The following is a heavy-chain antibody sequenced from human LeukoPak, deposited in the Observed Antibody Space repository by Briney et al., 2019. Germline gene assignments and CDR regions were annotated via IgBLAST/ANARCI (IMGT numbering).Heavy chain of an antibody. Sequence: GGSLRLSCAASGFTFTDYTMNWVRQAPGQGLEWMGWINTNTGNPTYAQGFTGRIVFSLDTPVSTAYLQISSLKAEDTAVYYCARARGRFYDSSGPKLDYWGQGTLVTVSS. CDR1: GFTFTDYT. J-gene: IGHJ4*02. CDR2: INTNTGNP. CDR3: ARARGRFYDSSGPKLDY. V-gene: IGHV7-4-1*02. D-gene: IGHD3-22*01.